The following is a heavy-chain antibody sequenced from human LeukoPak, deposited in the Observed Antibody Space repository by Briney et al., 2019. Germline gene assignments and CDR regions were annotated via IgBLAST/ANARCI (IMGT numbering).Heavy chain of an antibody. Sequence: GGSLRLSCEASGFTFSRYWMYWVRQAPGKGLVFVARMSSDGTIINYADSVRGRFTISRDNAKNTLYLQMNSLRVEDTAVYYCVKDWSWSFDYWGQGDLVTVSS. CDR2: MSSDGTII. CDR3: VKDWSWSFDY. V-gene: IGHV3-74*01. D-gene: IGHD6-13*01. J-gene: IGHJ4*02. CDR1: GFTFSRYW.